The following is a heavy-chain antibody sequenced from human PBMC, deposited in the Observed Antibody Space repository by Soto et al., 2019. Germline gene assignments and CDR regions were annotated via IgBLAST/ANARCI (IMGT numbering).Heavy chain of an antibody. Sequence: EVQLVESGGGLVQPGGSLRLSCAASGSTFSRKWMHWVRQAPGKGLVWVSRIKGDGIETNYADSVKGRFTISRDNAKSTLYLQMNSLSAEDTAVYDCSLGGEFVSYMDVWGKGTTVTVSS. V-gene: IGHV3-74*01. D-gene: IGHD3-16*01. CDR1: GSTFSRKW. J-gene: IGHJ6*04. CDR3: SLGGEFVSYMDV. CDR2: IKGDGIET.